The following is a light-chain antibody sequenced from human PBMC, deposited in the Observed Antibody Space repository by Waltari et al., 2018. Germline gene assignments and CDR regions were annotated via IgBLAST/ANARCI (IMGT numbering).Light chain of an antibody. Sequence: QTVVTQEPSFSVSPGGTVTLTCGLNSGSVSTNYYPSWYQQPPGRAPRTLIYNTKTRSSGVPDRFSGSILGNKAALTITGAQADDESDYYCVLYMSSGISVFGGGTKLTVL. CDR3: VLYMSSGISV. CDR2: NTK. J-gene: IGLJ3*02. V-gene: IGLV8-61*01. CDR1: SGSVSTNYY.